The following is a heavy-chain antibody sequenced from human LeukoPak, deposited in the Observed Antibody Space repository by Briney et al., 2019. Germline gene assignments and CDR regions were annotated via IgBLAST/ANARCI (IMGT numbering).Heavy chain of an antibody. CDR2: IKQDGSEK. J-gene: IGHJ4*02. CDR1: GFTFSSYW. V-gene: IGHV3-7*01. CDR3: ARDYYDSSGYYHVGYFDY. D-gene: IGHD3-22*01. Sequence: GSLRPSCAASGFTFSSYWMSWVRQAPGKGLEWVANIKQDGSEKYYVDSVKGRFTISRDNAKNSLYLQMNSLRAEDTAVYYCARDYYDSSGYYHVGYFDYWGQGTLVTVSS.